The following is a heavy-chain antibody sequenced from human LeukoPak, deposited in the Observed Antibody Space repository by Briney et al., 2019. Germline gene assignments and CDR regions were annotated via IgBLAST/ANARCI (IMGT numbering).Heavy chain of an antibody. Sequence: AASVKVSCKASGYTFTSYYMHWVRHAPGQGLEWMGIINPSGGSTNYAQKFQGRVTMTRDTSTSTVYMELSGLRSEDTAVYYCARAVGIVVVVVATLDYWGQGTLVTVSS. D-gene: IGHD2-15*01. CDR1: GYTFTSYY. CDR2: INPSGGST. V-gene: IGHV1-46*01. CDR3: ARAVGIVVVVVATLDY. J-gene: IGHJ4*02.